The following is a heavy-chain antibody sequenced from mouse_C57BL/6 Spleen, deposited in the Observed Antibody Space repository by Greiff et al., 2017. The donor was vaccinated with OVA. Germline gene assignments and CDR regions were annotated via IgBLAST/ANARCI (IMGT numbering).Heavy chain of an antibody. J-gene: IGHJ2*01. CDR3: ARRPYYYGSSYPHFDY. CDR1: GYTFTDYY. V-gene: IGHV1-26*01. D-gene: IGHD1-1*01. CDR2: INPNNGGT. Sequence: EVQLQQSGPELVKPGASVKISCKASGYTFTDYYMNWVKQSHGKSLEWIGDINPNNGGTSYNQKFKGKATLTVDKSSSTAYMELRSLTSEDSAVYYCARRPYYYGSSYPHFDYWGQGTTLTVSS.